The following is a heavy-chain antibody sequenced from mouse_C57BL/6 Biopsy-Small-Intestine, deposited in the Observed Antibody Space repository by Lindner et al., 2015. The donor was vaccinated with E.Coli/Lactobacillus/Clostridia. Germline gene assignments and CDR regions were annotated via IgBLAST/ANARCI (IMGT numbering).Heavy chain of an antibody. J-gene: IGHJ4*01. D-gene: IGHD4-1*01. CDR1: GYTFNSYD. Sequence: SVKVSCKASGYTFNSYDINWVRQATGQGLEWMGWLNPNSGNSGFAQKFQGRVTMTRNTSINTAYLELSSLRSDDTAVYYCVRHNWKKYFDSWGQGTLVTVSS. CDR2: LNPNSGNS. CDR3: VRHNWKKYFDS. V-gene: IGHV1S55*01.